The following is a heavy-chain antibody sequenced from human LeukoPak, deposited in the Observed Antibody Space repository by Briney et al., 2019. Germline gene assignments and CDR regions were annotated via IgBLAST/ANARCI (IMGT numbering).Heavy chain of an antibody. D-gene: IGHD1-7*01. J-gene: IGHJ4*02. V-gene: IGHV1-2*02. CDR3: ARPRGGITGTTYAD. CDR1: GYTFTGYY. Sequence: ASVKVSCKASGYTFTGYYMHWVRQAPGQGLEWMGWINPNSGGTNYSQKFQGRVTMTRDTSISTAYMELSRLRSDATAVYYCARPRGGITGTTYADWGQGTLVTVSS. CDR2: INPNSGGT.